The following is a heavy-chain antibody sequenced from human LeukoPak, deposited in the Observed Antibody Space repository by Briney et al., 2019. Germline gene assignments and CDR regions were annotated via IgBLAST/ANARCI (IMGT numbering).Heavy chain of an antibody. Sequence: GGSLRLSCAASGFTFSTYGMSWARQAPGKGLEWVSAIAGSGGTTYYADSGKGRFTISRDNSNNTLYLQMNSLRAEDTAVYYCAKGHYAGGGYYYFDYWGQGTLVTVSS. J-gene: IGHJ4*02. D-gene: IGHD3-22*01. CDR1: GFTFSTYG. CDR2: IAGSGGTT. V-gene: IGHV3-23*01. CDR3: AKGHYAGGGYYYFDY.